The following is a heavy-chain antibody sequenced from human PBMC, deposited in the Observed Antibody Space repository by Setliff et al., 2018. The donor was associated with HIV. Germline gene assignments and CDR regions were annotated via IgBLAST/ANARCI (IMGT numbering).Heavy chain of an antibody. D-gene: IGHD6-13*01. V-gene: IGHV3-30*01. CDR3: ARVFSSSWYGIDC. Sequence: GGSLRLSCVASGFSFSNFAMHWVRQAPGKGLEWVSVITYDGSRTYYADSVKGRFTISRDNSKNTLYLQVNSLRPDDTALYYCARVFSSSWYGIDCWGQGTLVTVSS. J-gene: IGHJ4*02. CDR1: GFSFSNFA. CDR2: ITYDGSRT.